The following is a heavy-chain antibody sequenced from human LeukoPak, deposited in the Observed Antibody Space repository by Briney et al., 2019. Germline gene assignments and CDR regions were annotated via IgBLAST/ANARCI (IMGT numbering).Heavy chain of an antibody. J-gene: IGHJ4*02. D-gene: IGHD5-24*01. Sequence: GSLRLSCAASGFTFSNYWMNWVRQAPGKGLECLANIKQDGSETYYADSVKGRFTISRDNAKNSLYLQMDSLRAEDTAVYYCARETPRRGETRDGYRWGQGTLVTVSS. CDR2: IKQDGSET. CDR3: ARETPRRGETRDGYR. CDR1: GFTFSNYW. V-gene: IGHV3-7*01.